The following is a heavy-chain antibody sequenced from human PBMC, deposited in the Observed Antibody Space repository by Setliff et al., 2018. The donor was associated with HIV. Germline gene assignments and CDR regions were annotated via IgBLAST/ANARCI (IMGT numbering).Heavy chain of an antibody. J-gene: IGHJ4*02. CDR3: ESDKDEDYGSTSFDY. CDR1: GFTFSSYS. D-gene: IGHD4-17*01. Sequence: PGGSLRLSCAASGFTFSSYSMNWVRQAPGKGLEWVSYISRDGNTIYYADSVKGRFTISRNNAKNSLYLQLNSLRPEDTAVYYCESDKDEDYGSTSFDYWGQGILVTVSS. CDR2: ISRDGNTI. V-gene: IGHV3-48*04.